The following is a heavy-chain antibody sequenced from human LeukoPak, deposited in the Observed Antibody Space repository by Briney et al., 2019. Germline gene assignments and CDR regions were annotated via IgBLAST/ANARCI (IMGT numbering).Heavy chain of an antibody. D-gene: IGHD3-22*01. CDR3: ARAGAYYYDSSGYYWGDWFDP. V-gene: IGHV4-59*12. Sequence: SETLSLTCTVSGGSISSYYWSWIRQPPGKGLEWIGYIYYSGSTNYNPSLKNRITISVDTSKNQFSLKLSSVPAADTAVYYCARAGAYYYDSSGYYWGDWFDPWGQGTLVTVSS. CDR2: IYYSGST. CDR1: GGSISSYY. J-gene: IGHJ5*02.